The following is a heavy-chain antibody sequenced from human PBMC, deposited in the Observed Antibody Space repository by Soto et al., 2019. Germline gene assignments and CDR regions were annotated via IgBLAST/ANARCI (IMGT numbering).Heavy chain of an antibody. CDR2: ISAYNGNT. J-gene: IGHJ3*02. D-gene: IGHD3-10*01. CDR3: ARDLLWFGELWSDAFDI. V-gene: IGHV1-18*04. Sequence: ASVKVSCKASGYTFTSYGISWVRQAPGQGLEWMGWISAYNGNTNYAQKLQGRVTMTTDTSTSTAYMELRSLRSDDTAVYYCARDLLWFGELWSDAFDIWVQGTMVT. CDR1: GYTFTSYG.